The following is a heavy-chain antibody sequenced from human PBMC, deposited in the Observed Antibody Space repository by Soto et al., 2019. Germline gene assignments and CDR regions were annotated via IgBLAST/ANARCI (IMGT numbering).Heavy chain of an antibody. CDR3: VRRHGLTVDAYY. D-gene: IGHD2-21*02. Sequence: SETLSLTCAVYGGSFSGYYWSWIRQPPGKGLEWIGEINHSGSTNYNPSLKSRVTISVDTSKNQFSLNLSSVTAADTAVYYCVRRHGLTVDAYYWGQGTLVTVSS. CDR2: INHSGST. CDR1: GGSFSGYY. J-gene: IGHJ4*02. V-gene: IGHV4-34*01.